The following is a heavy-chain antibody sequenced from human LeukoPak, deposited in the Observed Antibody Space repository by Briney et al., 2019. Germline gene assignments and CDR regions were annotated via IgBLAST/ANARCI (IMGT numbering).Heavy chain of an antibody. V-gene: IGHV1-69*13. CDR3: ASLGIAAAGYFDY. Sequence: SVKVSCKASGGTFSSHAISWVRQAPGQGLEWMGGIIPIFGTANYAQKFQGRVTITADESTSTAYMELSSLRSEDTAVYYCASLGIAAAGYFDYWGQGTLVTVSS. J-gene: IGHJ4*02. CDR1: GGTFSSHA. D-gene: IGHD6-13*01. CDR2: IIPIFGTA.